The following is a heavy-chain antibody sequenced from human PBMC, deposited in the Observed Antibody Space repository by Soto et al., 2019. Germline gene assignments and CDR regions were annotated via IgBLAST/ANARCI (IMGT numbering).Heavy chain of an antibody. CDR3: ASTYSSSYLNYYGMDV. D-gene: IGHD6-6*01. CDR1: GYSFTSYW. J-gene: IGHJ6*02. Sequence: GESLKISCKGSGYSFTSYWIGWVRQMPGKGLGWMGINYPGDSDTRYSPSFQGQVTISADKSISTAYLQWSSLKASDTAMYYCASTYSSSYLNYYGMDVWGQGTTVTVSS. CDR2: NYPGDSDT. V-gene: IGHV5-51*01.